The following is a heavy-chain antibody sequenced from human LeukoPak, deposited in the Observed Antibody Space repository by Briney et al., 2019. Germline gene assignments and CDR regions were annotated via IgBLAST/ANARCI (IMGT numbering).Heavy chain of an antibody. CDR3: ATRSNTIFGVVIMNYYYMDV. V-gene: IGHV1-24*01. CDR1: XXXLTEXX. J-gene: IGHJ6*03. D-gene: IGHD3-3*01. CDR2: XDPEDGET. Sequence: SCXXSXXXLTEXXXHWVXQAXXXXXXXXXGXDPEDGETIYAQKFQGRVTMTEDTSTDTAYMELSSLRSEDTAVYYCATRSNTIFGVVIMNYYYMDVWGKGTTVTVSS.